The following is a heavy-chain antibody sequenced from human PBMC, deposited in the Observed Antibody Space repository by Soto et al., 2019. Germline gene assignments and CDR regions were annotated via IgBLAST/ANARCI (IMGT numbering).Heavy chain of an antibody. CDR2: MFHSGAK. D-gene: IGHD6-13*01. CDR1: GGSVSSGGYY. V-gene: IGHV4-39*01. Sequence: QVQLRESGPGLVKPSETLSLTCSVSGGSVSSGGYYWGWIRQTPGKGLEWIASMFHSGAKYYNPSLKHRVSISVDTSKNEFFLKLSSSTALDTAIYYCARRGDRAAATNWFDPWGQGVLVTVSS. CDR3: ARRGDRAAATNWFDP. J-gene: IGHJ5*02.